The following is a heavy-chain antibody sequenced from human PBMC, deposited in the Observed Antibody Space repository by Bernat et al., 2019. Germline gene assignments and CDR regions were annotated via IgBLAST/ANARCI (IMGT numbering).Heavy chain of an antibody. D-gene: IGHD2-8*01. CDR2: ITGSADTT. Sequence: EVQLFESGGGLVQPGGSLRLSCEASGFTFTDSGMSWVRQAPGKGLEWVSTITGSADTTFYSDSVKGRFTMSRDNSKRTLYLHMNTLRAEDTATYYCGKERELGSNVYFDYWGQGALVAVSS. J-gene: IGHJ4*02. CDR1: GFTFTDSG. V-gene: IGHV3-23*01. CDR3: GKERELGSNVYFDY.